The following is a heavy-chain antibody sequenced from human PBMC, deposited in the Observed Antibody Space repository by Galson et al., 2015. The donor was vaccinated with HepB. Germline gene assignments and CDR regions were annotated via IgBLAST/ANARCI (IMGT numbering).Heavy chain of an antibody. CDR2: IYYSGST. CDR3: AVLGYCSGGSCYRFDP. J-gene: IGHJ5*02. Sequence: SETLSLTCTVSGGSISSYYWSWIRQPPGKGLEWIGYIYYSGSTNYNPSLKSRVTISVDTSKNQFSLKLSSVTAADTAVYYCAVLGYCSGGSCYRFDPWGQGTLVTVSS. V-gene: IGHV4-59*01. D-gene: IGHD2-15*01. CDR1: GGSISSYY.